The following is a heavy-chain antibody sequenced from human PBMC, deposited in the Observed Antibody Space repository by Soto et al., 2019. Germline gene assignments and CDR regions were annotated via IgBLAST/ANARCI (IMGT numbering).Heavy chain of an antibody. Sequence: ASVKVSCKASGYTFTSYGISWARQAPGQGLEWMGWISAYNGNTNYAQKLQGRVTMTTDTSTSTAYMELRSLRSDDTAVYYCARDTVGYSYGYCDYWGQGTLVTVSS. D-gene: IGHD5-18*01. CDR1: GYTFTSYG. V-gene: IGHV1-18*04. CDR2: ISAYNGNT. CDR3: ARDTVGYSYGYCDY. J-gene: IGHJ4*02.